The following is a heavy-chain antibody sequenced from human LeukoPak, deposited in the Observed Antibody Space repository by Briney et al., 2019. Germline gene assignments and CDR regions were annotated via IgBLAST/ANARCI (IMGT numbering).Heavy chain of an antibody. CDR3: ARHIPDIVATIQPNYFDY. J-gene: IGHJ4*02. D-gene: IGHD5-12*01. Sequence: SETLSLTCTVSGGSISSYYWGWIRQPPGKGLEWIGSIYYSGSTYYNPSLKNRVTISVDTSKNQFSLKLSSVTAADTAVYYCARHIPDIVATIQPNYFDYWGQGTLVTVSS. CDR1: GGSISSYY. CDR2: IYYSGST. V-gene: IGHV4-39*07.